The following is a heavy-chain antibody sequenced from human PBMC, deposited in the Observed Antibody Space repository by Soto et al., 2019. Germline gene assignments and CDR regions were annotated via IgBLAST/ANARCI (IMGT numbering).Heavy chain of an antibody. CDR3: AHTPYHRCGDCYYSDY. J-gene: IGHJ4*02. CDR2: IYWDDDK. D-gene: IGHD2-21*02. V-gene: IGHV2-5*02. Sequence: QITLKESGPTLVKPTQTLTLTCTFSGFSLSTSGVGVGWIRQPPGKALEWLALIYWDDDKRYSPSLKSRLTITKDTYKNQVVLTMTNMDPVDTATYYCAHTPYHRCGDCYYSDYWGQGTLVTVSS. CDR1: GFSLSTSGVG.